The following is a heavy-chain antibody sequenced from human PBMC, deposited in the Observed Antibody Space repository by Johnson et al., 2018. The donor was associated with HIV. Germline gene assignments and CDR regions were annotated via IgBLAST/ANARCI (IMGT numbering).Heavy chain of an antibody. CDR1: GFTFSSYG. CDR3: AREMAWEDAFDI. Sequence: EVQLVESGGGVVQPGRSLRLSCAASGFTFSSYGMHWVRQAPGKGLEWVSYISSSGTAKYYADSVKGRFTISRDNTKNSLYLQMNSLRAEDTAVFYSAREMAWEDAFDIWGQGTMVTVSS. V-gene: IGHV3-48*04. D-gene: IGHD5-24*01. J-gene: IGHJ3*02. CDR2: ISSSGTAK.